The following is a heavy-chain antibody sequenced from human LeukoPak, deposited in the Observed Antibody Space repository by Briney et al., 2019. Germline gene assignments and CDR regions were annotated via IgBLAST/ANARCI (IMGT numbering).Heavy chain of an antibody. Sequence: KPSETLSLTCAVYGGSFSGCYWSWIRQPPGKGLEWIGEINHSGSTNYNPSLKSRVTISVDTSKNQFSLKLSSVTAADTAVYYCARGRGAARLDYWGQGTLVTVSS. CDR1: GGSFSGCY. V-gene: IGHV4-34*01. CDR2: INHSGST. J-gene: IGHJ4*02. CDR3: ARGRGAARLDY. D-gene: IGHD6-6*01.